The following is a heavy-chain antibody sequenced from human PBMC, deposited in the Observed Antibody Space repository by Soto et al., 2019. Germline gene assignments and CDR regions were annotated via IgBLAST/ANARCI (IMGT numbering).Heavy chain of an antibody. V-gene: IGHV1-18*01. D-gene: IGHD6-19*01. CDR1: GYSFTNYG. Sequence: QDRLVQSGVEVKKPGASVRVSCKASGYSFTNYGITWVRQAPGQGFEWMGWSSAYNGNTNYAQQFQGRVTLPTDASTSTAYLELRSLRSDDTAVYYCARDRGVAPPVAGNTHYYYYMDVWGKGTTVTVSS. CDR2: SSAYNGNT. J-gene: IGHJ6*03. CDR3: ARDRGVAPPVAGNTHYYYYMDV.